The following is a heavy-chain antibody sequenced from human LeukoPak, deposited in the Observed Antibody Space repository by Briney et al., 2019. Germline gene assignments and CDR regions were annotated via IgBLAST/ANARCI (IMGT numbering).Heavy chain of an antibody. CDR2: ITNSGNSK. CDR1: EFTFSSYS. Sequence: GGSLRLSCAASEFTFSSYSMNWVRQAPGKGLEWVSYITNSGNSKSYADSVKGRFTISRDNTKNSLYLQMNGLRAEDTAVYYCARGGPKDYFDYWGQGTLVTVSS. V-gene: IGHV3-48*01. CDR3: ARGGPKDYFDY. J-gene: IGHJ4*02.